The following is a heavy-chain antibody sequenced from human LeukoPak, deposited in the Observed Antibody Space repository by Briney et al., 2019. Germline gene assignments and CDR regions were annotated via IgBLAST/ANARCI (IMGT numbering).Heavy chain of an antibody. CDR2: IYYSGST. J-gene: IGHJ6*02. CDR1: GGSISSSSYY. CDR3: ARHGYYYYYGMDV. V-gene: IGHV4-39*01. Sequence: SETLSLTCTVSGGSISSSSYYWGWIRQPPGKGLEWIGSIYYSGSTYYNPSLKSRVTISVDTSENQFSLKLSSVTAADTALYYCARHGYYYYYGMDVWGQGTTVTVSS.